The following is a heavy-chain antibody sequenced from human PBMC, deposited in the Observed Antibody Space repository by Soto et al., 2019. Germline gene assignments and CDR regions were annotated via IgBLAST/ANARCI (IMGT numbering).Heavy chain of an antibody. CDR1: GGSISSGGYY. J-gene: IGHJ4*02. D-gene: IGHD6-13*01. CDR2: IYYSGST. CDR3: ARGTGYSSSWYVGY. Sequence: TLSLTCTFSGGSISSGGYYWSWIRQHPGKGLEWIGYIYYSGSTYYNPSLKSRVTISVDTSKIQFSLKLSSVTAADTAVYYCARGTGYSSSWYVGYWGQGTLVTVSS. V-gene: IGHV4-31*03.